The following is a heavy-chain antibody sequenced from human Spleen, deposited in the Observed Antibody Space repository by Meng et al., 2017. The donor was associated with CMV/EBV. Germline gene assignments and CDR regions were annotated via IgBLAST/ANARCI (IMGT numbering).Heavy chain of an antibody. CDR2: IIPILGIA. D-gene: IGHD2-2*01. J-gene: IGHJ6*02. Sequence: SVKVSCKASGGTFSSYAISWVRQAPGQGLEWMGGIIPILGIANYAQKFQGRVTITADKSTSTAYMELSSLRSDDTAVYYCARGSLVIPAAKYAENYSYGMDVWGQGTTVTVSS. CDR3: ARGSLVIPAAKYAENYSYGMDV. CDR1: GGTFSSYA. V-gene: IGHV1-69*10.